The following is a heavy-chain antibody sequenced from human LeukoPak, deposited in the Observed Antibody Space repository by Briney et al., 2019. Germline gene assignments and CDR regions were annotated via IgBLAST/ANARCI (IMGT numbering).Heavy chain of an antibody. Sequence: PGRSLRLSCAASGFTFSSYAMHWVRQAPGKGLEWVAVISCDGSNKYYADSVKGRFTISRDNSKNTLYLQMNSLRAEDTAVYYCARGGDRFDYWGQGTLVTVSS. CDR2: ISCDGSNK. D-gene: IGHD4-17*01. J-gene: IGHJ4*02. CDR3: ARGGDRFDY. V-gene: IGHV3-30*04. CDR1: GFTFSSYA.